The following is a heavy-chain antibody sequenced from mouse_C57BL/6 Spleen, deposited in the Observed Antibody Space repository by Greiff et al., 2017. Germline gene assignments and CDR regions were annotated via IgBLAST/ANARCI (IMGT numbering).Heavy chain of an antibody. CDR1: GFTFSDYY. D-gene: IGHD2-3*01. J-gene: IGHJ2*01. CDR2: ISNGGGST. CDR3: ARREGYDGYFDY. V-gene: IGHV5-12*01. Sequence: EVQVVESGGGLVQPGGSLKLSCAASGFTFSDYYMYWVRQTPEKRLEWVAYISNGGGSTYYPDTVKGRFTISRDNAKNTLYLQMSRLKSEDTAMYYCARREGYDGYFDYWGQGTTLTVSS.